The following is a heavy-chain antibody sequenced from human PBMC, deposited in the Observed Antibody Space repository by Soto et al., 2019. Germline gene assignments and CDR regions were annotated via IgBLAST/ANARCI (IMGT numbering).Heavy chain of an antibody. D-gene: IGHD4-4*01. CDR1: GGSISSGGYY. Sequence: QVQLQESGPGLVKPSQTLSLTCTVSGGSISSGGYYWSWIRQHPGKGLEWIGYIYYSGSTYYNPSLKSRVTISVDTSKHQFSLKLSSVTAADTAVYYCARGTTPERGGVLGMDVWGQGTTVTVSS. J-gene: IGHJ6*02. V-gene: IGHV4-31*03. CDR2: IYYSGST. CDR3: ARGTTPERGGVLGMDV.